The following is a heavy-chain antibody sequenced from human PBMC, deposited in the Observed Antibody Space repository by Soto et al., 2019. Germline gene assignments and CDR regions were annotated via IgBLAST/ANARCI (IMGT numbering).Heavy chain of an antibody. Sequence: EVQLVESGGGLVQPGRSLRLSCAASGFTFDDYAMHWVRQAPGKGLEWVSGISWNSGNIGYADSVKGRFTISRDNAKTSLYLKMNSLRAEDTALYYCAKDFDYVRGGCFDYWGQGTLVTVSS. D-gene: IGHD3-10*02. V-gene: IGHV3-9*01. CDR3: AKDFDYVRGGCFDY. CDR1: GFTFDDYA. CDR2: ISWNSGNI. J-gene: IGHJ4*02.